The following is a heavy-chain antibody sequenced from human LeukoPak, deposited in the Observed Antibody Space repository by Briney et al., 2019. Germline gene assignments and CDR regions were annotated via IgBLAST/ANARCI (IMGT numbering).Heavy chain of an antibody. J-gene: IGHJ4*02. Sequence: PSETLSLTCTVSGGSISSYYWGWIRQPPGKGLEWIGSIYYSGSTYYNPSLKSRVTISVDTSKNQFSLKLSSVTAADTAVYYCARQRRDYYDSSGYYLDYWGQGTLVTVSS. CDR2: IYYSGST. CDR3: ARQRRDYYDSSGYYLDY. CDR1: GGSISSYY. V-gene: IGHV4-39*07. D-gene: IGHD3-22*01.